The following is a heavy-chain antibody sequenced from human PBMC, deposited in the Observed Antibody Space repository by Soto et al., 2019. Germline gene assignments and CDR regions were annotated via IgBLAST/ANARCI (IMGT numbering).Heavy chain of an antibody. Sequence: SQTLSLTCTVSGGSISSYYWSWIRQPAGKGLEWIGRIYTSGSTNYNPSLKSRVTMSVDTSKNQFSLKLSSVTAADTAVYYCARSSSGFLEWLFDYWGQGTLVTVSS. J-gene: IGHJ4*02. V-gene: IGHV4-4*07. CDR3: ARSSSGFLEWLFDY. D-gene: IGHD3-3*01. CDR1: GGSISSYY. CDR2: IYTSGST.